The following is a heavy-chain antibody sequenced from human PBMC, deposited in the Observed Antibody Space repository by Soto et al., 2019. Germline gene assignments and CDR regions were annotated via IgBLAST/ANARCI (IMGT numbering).Heavy chain of an antibody. CDR1: GFTLRTYT. CDR3: VRGMNPLF. CDR2: ISISSSDR. J-gene: IGHJ4*01. V-gene: IGHV3-21*06. Sequence: GGSLRLSCAASGFTLRTYTMNWVRQAPGKGLEWVSSISISSSDRYYADSVRGRFTISRDNAKNALYLQMNSLRADDTAVYFCVRGMNPLFGGQGTLVTVSS.